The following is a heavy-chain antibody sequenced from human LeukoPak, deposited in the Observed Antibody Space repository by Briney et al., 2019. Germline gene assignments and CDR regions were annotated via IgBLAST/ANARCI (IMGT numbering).Heavy chain of an antibody. J-gene: IGHJ4*02. CDR3: AREQAARLTDY. V-gene: IGHV3-21*04. Sequence: GGSLRLSCAASGFTFSSYSMNWVRQAPGKGLEWVSSISSSSSYIYYADSVKGRFTISRDNAKNSLYLQMNSLRAEDTAVYYCAREQAARLTDYWGQGTLVTVSS. D-gene: IGHD6-6*01. CDR1: GFTFSSYS. CDR2: ISSSSSYI.